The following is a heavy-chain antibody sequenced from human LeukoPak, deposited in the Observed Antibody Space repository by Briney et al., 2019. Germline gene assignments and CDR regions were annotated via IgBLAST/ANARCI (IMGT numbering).Heavy chain of an antibody. CDR2: ISPNGVIT. CDR1: GFTFSSHG. J-gene: IGHJ4*02. CDR3: AKEGFGSGEGY. D-gene: IGHD3-10*01. V-gene: IGHV3-23*01. Sequence: PGGSLRLSCAASGFTFSSHGMNWVRQAPGKGLEWVSGISPNGVITYYADSVKGRFTISRDNSRGTVYLQMNSLRPEDTAVYYCAKEGFGSGEGYWGQGTLVTVSS.